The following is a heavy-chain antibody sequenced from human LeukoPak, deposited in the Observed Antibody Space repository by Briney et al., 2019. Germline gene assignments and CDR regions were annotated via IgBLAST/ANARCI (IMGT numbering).Heavy chain of an antibody. CDR2: LFSGGNT. CDR1: GFTVSNNY. CDR3: ARGRYDSSGSWYFDY. V-gene: IGHV3-53*01. J-gene: IGHJ4*02. D-gene: IGHD3-22*01. Sequence: GGCLRLSCAASGFTVSNNYMNWVRQAPGEGLEWVSILFSGGNTYYADSVKGRFTISRDNSKNTLYLQMNSLRAEDTAVYYCARGRYDSSGSWYFDYWGQGTLVTV.